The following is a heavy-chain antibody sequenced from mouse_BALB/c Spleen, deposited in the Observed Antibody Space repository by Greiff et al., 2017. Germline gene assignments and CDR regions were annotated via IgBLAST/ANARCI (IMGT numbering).Heavy chain of an antibody. J-gene: IGHJ2*01. V-gene: IGHV5-6-3*01. CDR2: INSNGGST. D-gene: IGHD2-14*01. CDR3: AREGPYYRDDDFDY. Sequence: EVKLVESGGGLVKPGGSLKLSCAASGFAFRSYGMSWVRQTPDKRLELVATINSNGGSTYYPDSVKGRFTISRDNAKNTLYLQMSSLKSEDTAMYYCAREGPYYRDDDFDYWGQGTTLTVAS. CDR1: GFAFRSYG.